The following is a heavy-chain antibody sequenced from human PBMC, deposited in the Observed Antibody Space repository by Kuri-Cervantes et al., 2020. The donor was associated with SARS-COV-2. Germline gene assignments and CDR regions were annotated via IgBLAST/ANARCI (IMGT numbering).Heavy chain of an antibody. Sequence: GESLKISCAASGFTVSSNYMSWVRQAPGKGLEWVSVIYSGGSTYYADSVKGRFTISRDNSKNTLYLQMNSLRAEDTAVYYCAREAYYYYYDSSGYLLGGEFDIWGQGTMVTVSS. J-gene: IGHJ3*02. CDR2: IYSGGST. V-gene: IGHV3-53*01. D-gene: IGHD3-22*01. CDR1: GFTVSSNY. CDR3: AREAYYYYYDSSGYLLGGEFDI.